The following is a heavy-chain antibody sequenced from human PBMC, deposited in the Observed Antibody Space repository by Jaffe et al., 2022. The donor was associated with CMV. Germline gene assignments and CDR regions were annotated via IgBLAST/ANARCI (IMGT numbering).Heavy chain of an antibody. V-gene: IGHV1-69*09. CDR3: AGTQLGYCSGGSCEEHNWFDP. Sequence: QVQLVQSGAEVKKPGSSVKVSCKASGGTFSSYAISWVRQAPGQGLEWMGRIIPILGIANYAQKFQGRVTITADKSTSTAYMELSSLRSEDTAVYYCAGTQLGYCSGGSCEEHNWFDPWGQGTLVTVSS. D-gene: IGHD2-15*01. CDR1: GGTFSSYA. J-gene: IGHJ5*02. CDR2: IIPILGIA.